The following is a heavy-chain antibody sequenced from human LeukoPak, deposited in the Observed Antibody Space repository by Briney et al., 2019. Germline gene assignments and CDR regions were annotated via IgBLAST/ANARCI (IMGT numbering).Heavy chain of an antibody. J-gene: IGHJ4*02. D-gene: IGHD3-22*01. CDR3: ARQFYDSTGYYYFDY. CDR1: GDFITGSTYY. CDR2: MYYSGST. V-gene: IGHV4-39*01. Sequence: SETLSLTCTVSGDFITGSTYYWGWIRQPPGQGLEWIGSMYYSGSTYSNPSLRSRVTMSADTSKNQFSLNLKSVTAADTAVYYCARQFYDSTGYYYFDYWRQGTLVTVSS.